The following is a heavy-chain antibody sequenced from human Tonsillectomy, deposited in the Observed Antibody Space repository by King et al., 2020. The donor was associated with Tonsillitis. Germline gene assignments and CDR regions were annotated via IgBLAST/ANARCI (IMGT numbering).Heavy chain of an antibody. Sequence: VQLQQSGPGLVKPSQTLSLTCAISGDSVSSNSAAWNWIRQSPSRGLEWLGRTYYRSQCFNDYADSVKSRITINPDTSKNQFSLHLNALIPEDTAVYYCTSGWAFAAWGQGTLVTVSS. CDR2: TYYRSQCFN. J-gene: IGHJ5*02. CDR1: GDSVSSNSAA. CDR3: TSGWAFAA. D-gene: IGHD6-19*01. V-gene: IGHV6-1*01.